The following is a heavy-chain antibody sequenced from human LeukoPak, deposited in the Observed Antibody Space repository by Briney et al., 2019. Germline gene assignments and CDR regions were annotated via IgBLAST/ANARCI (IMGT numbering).Heavy chain of an antibody. D-gene: IGHD3-10*01. CDR1: GESMIGHY. CDR3: ARATASGSGRAYDR. Sequence: SETLSLTCAVYGESMIGHYWTWIRQPPGKRLEWIGEIHHSGGTNSNPSLKNRVTMSVDMSKNQFSLKLNSVTAADTAVYFCARATASGSGRAYDRWAQGNLVPVSS. J-gene: IGHJ5*02. CDR2: IHHSGGT. V-gene: IGHV4-34*01.